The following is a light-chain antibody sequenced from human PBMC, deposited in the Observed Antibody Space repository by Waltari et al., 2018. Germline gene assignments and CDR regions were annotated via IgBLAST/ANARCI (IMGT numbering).Light chain of an antibody. CDR1: ALAKQF. Sequence: YELTQPPSVSVSPGQPARITCSGDALAKQFPSWYQQKPGQAPVMVIYKDTERPSGTPERFSGSSSGTTVTLTISGVQAEDEADYYCQSVDSRITYVVFGGGTKVTVL. CDR2: KDT. CDR3: QSVDSRITYVV. V-gene: IGLV3-25*03. J-gene: IGLJ2*01.